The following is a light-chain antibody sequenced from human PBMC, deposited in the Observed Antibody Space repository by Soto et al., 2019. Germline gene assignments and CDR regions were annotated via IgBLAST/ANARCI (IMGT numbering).Light chain of an antibody. CDR2: EVS. J-gene: IGLJ1*01. V-gene: IGLV2-14*01. CDR3: SSYTSSSDV. CDR1: SSDVGGYNY. Sequence: QSALTQPASVSGSPGQSITISCTGTSSDVGGYNYVSWYQHHPGKTPKLMIYEVSHRPSGVSNRFSGSKSGNTAPLTISGLQAEDEADYYCSSYTSSSDVFGTGTMLTVL.